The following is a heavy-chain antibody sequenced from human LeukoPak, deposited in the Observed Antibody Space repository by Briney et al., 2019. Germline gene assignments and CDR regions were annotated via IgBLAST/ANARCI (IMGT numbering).Heavy chain of an antibody. D-gene: IGHD2-8*01. CDR3: AGQTGYASKALDY. CDR1: GYTFTGYY. Sequence: ASVKVSCKASGYTFTGYYMHWVRQAPGQGLEWMGWINPNSGGTNYAQKFQGRVTMTRDTSISTAYMELSRLRSDDTAVCYCAGQTGYASKALDYWGQGTLVTVSS. CDR2: INPNSGGT. V-gene: IGHV1-2*02. J-gene: IGHJ4*02.